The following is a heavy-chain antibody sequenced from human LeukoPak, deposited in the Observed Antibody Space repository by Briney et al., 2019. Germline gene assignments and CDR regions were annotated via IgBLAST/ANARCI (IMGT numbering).Heavy chain of an antibody. J-gene: IGHJ4*02. D-gene: IGHD2-15*01. CDR1: GFTFSSYG. CDR3: AKDCSGGSCYFDY. Sequence: GGSLRLSCAASGFTFSSYGMHWVRQAPGKGLEWVAVISYDGSNKYYADSVKGRFTISRDNSKNTLYLQMNSLRAEDTAVYYCAKDCSGGSCYFDYWGQGTLVTVSS. V-gene: IGHV3-30*18. CDR2: ISYDGSNK.